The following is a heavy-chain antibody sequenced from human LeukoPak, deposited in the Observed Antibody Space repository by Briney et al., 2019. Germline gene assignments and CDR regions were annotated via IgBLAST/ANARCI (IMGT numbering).Heavy chain of an antibody. Sequence: PGGSLRLSCSASGFTFSTYAMSWVRQAPWKGLEWVASINPDGNKKYSADSVKGRFTISRDNAENSLYLQMNSLRVEDTAFYYCARDLAYSRLDYWGQGMLVTVSS. CDR2: INPDGNKK. J-gene: IGHJ4*02. V-gene: IGHV3-7*01. D-gene: IGHD5-18*01. CDR3: ARDLAYSRLDY. CDR1: GFTFSTYA.